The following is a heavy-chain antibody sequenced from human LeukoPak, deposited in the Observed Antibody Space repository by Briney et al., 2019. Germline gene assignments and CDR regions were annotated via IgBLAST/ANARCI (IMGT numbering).Heavy chain of an antibody. CDR3: ARDTYYSDSSGYFDY. D-gene: IGHD3-22*01. CDR1: GYTFTSYG. V-gene: IGHV1-18*01. CDR2: ISAYNGIT. Sequence: ASVKVSCKASGYTFTSYGISWVRQAPGQGLEWMGWISAYNGITNYAQKLQGRVTMTTDTSTSTAYMELRSPRSDDTAVYYCARDTYYSDSSGYFDYWGQGTLVTVSS. J-gene: IGHJ4*02.